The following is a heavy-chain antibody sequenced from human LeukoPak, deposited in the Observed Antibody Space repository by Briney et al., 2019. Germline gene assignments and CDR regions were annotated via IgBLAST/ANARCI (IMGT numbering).Heavy chain of an antibody. CDR1: GYTFTSYG. CDR3: ARVSSSWPEGYYYYYMDV. D-gene: IGHD6-13*01. CDR2: ISAYNGNT. Sequence: ASVKVSCKASGYTFTSYGINWVRQAPGQGLEWMGWISAYNGNTNYAQKLQGRVTMTTDTSTSTAYMDLRSLRSDDTAVYYCARVSSSWPEGYYYYYMDVWGKGTTVTISS. J-gene: IGHJ6*03. V-gene: IGHV1-18*01.